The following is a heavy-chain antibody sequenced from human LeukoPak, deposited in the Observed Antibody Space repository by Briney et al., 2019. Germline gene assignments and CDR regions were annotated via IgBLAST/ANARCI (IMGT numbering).Heavy chain of an antibody. V-gene: IGHV3-30*18. Sequence: GGSLRLSCAASGFTFSSYGMHWVRQAPGKGLEWVAVISYDGSNKYYADSVKGRFTISRDNSKNTLYLQMNSLRAEDTAVYYCAKEGLVYCSGGSCYGDYWGQGTLVTVPS. CDR2: ISYDGSNK. CDR3: AKEGLVYCSGGSCYGDY. D-gene: IGHD2-15*01. J-gene: IGHJ4*02. CDR1: GFTFSSYG.